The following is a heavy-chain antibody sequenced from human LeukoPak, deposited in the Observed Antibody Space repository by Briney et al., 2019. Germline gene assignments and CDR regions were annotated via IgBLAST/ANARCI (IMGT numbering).Heavy chain of an antibody. V-gene: IGHV3-30*02. J-gene: IGHJ4*02. CDR2: IWYDGSNK. D-gene: IGHD7-27*01. Sequence: PGGSLRLSCATSGFTFNNYYMHWVRQAPGKGLDWVAFIWYDGSNKYHTDSVKGRFTISRDTSKNTVYLQMNSLRVEDTAVYYCARGDWGMYYFGYWGQGTLVTVSS. CDR3: ARGDWGMYYFGY. CDR1: GFTFNNYY.